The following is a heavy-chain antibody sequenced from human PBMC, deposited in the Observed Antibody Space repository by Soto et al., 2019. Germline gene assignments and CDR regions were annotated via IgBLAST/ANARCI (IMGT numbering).Heavy chain of an antibody. CDR3: ARGRDGDY. CDR1: GYTFTSYG. J-gene: IGHJ4*02. D-gene: IGHD6-6*01. Sequence: QVHRVQSGAEVKKPGASVKVSYKASGYTFTSYGITWVRQAPGQGLEWMGWISAHNGNTDYAQKLQGRVIVTRDTSTSTAYRELRSLGSDDTAVYYCARGRDGDYWGQGALVTVSS. V-gene: IGHV1-18*01. CDR2: ISAHNGNT.